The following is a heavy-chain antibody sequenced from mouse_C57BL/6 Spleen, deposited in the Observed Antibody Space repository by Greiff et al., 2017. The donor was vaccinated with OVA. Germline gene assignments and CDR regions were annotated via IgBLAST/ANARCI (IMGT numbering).Heavy chain of an antibody. Sequence: EVQLQQSGPELVKPGASVKISCKASGYTFTDYYMNWVKQSHGKSLEWIGDINPNNGGTSYNQKFKGKATLTVDKSSSTAYMELRSLTSEDSAVYYCARQRDYYGTFGYWGQGTTLTVSS. CDR1: GYTFTDYY. D-gene: IGHD1-1*01. J-gene: IGHJ2*01. CDR3: ARQRDYYGTFGY. V-gene: IGHV1-26*01. CDR2: INPNNGGT.